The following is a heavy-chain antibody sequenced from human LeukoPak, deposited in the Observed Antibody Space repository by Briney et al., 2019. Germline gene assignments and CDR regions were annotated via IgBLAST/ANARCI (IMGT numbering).Heavy chain of an antibody. V-gene: IGHV4-61*02. CDR3: ARDLLEDIVVVPADAFDI. J-gene: IGHJ3*02. D-gene: IGHD2-2*01. CDR1: SGSISSSNYY. Sequence: SETLSLTCTVSSGSISSSNYYRSWIRQPAGKGLEWIGRISTIGITNYNPSLKSRVTMSVDTSKNQFSLKLSSVTAADTAVYYCARDLLEDIVVVPADAFDIWGQGTMVTVSS. CDR2: ISTIGIT.